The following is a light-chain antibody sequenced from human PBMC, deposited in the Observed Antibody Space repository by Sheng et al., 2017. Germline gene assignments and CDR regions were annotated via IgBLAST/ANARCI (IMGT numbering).Light chain of an antibody. CDR2: WAS. V-gene: IGKV4-1*01. CDR1: QSVSPSSSNNNY. Sequence: DIVMTQSPDSLAVSLGERATINCKSSQSVSPSSSNNNYLAWYQQKPGQPPKLLIYWASVRESGVPDRFSGSGSGTDFTLTISSLQAEDVAVYFCQQYYVPPTFGQRGPKGGN. CDR3: QQYYVPPT. J-gene: IGKJ1*01.